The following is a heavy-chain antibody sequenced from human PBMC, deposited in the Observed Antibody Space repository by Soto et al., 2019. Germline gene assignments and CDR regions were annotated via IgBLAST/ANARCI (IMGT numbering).Heavy chain of an antibody. CDR2: INAGNGNT. D-gene: IGHD2-21*02. CDR3: ARSIVVVTALDY. J-gene: IGHJ4*02. CDR1: GYTFTGYY. V-gene: IGHV1-3*01. Sequence: ASVKVSCKASGYTFTGYYMHWVRQAPGQGLEWMGWINAGNGNTKYSQKYQGRVTITRDTSASTAYMELSSLRFEYTAVYYCARSIVVVTALDYWGQGTLVTVSS.